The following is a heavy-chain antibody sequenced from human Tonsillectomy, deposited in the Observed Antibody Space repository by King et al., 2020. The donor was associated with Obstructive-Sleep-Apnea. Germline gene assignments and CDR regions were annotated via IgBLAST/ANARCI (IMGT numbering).Heavy chain of an antibody. J-gene: IGHJ5*02. CDR1: GGSISSSSYY. CDR2: IYYSGST. Sequence: LQLQESGPGLVKPSDTLSLTCTVSGGSISSSSYYWGWIRQPPGKGLEWSGSIYYSGSTYYNPSLKSRVTISIDTSKNQFSLKLSSVTAADTAVYYCARVTYSTGWSGWFDHWGQGTLVTVSS. CDR3: ARVTYSTGWSGWFDH. D-gene: IGHD6-19*01. V-gene: IGHV4-39*07.